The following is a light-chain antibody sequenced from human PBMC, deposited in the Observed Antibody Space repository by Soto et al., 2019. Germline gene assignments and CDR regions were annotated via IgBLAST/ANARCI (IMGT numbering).Light chain of an antibody. V-gene: IGLV2-8*01. Sequence: QSALTQPPSASGSPGQSVTISCTGTSSDIGGYNYVSWYQQHPGKAPKLIIYEVSKWPSGVPDRFSGFKSGNTASLTVSGLQAEDEADYYCSSYAGSTTFVVFGGGTKLTVL. CDR1: SSDIGGYNY. CDR3: SSYAGSTTFVV. J-gene: IGLJ2*01. CDR2: EVS.